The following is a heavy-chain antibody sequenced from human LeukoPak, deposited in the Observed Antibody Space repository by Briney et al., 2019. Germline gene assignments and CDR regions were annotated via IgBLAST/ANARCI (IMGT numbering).Heavy chain of an antibody. CDR3: ARGVVVAAKKGRWYFDY. CDR1: GFTFSSYS. J-gene: IGHJ4*02. D-gene: IGHD2-15*01. Sequence: QSGGSLRLSCAASGFTFSSYSMNWVRQAPGKGLEWVSHITASGTAMFYADSVKGRFTISRDNAKNSLYLQMNSLRDEDTAVYYCARGVVVAAKKGRWYFDYWGQGTLVTVSS. CDR2: ITASGTAM. V-gene: IGHV3-48*02.